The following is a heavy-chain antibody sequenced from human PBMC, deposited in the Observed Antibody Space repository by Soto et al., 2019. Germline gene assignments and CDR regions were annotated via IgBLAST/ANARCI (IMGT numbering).Heavy chain of an antibody. J-gene: IGHJ4*02. Sequence: PGGSLRLSCAASGFTFSSYSMNWVRQAPGKWLEWVSSISSSSSYIYYADSVKGRFTISRDNAKNSLYLQMNSLRAEDTAVYYCAREAHGDGFDYWGQGTLVTVSS. CDR3: AREAHGDGFDY. CDR2: ISSSSSYI. V-gene: IGHV3-21*01. CDR1: GFTFSSYS. D-gene: IGHD4-17*01.